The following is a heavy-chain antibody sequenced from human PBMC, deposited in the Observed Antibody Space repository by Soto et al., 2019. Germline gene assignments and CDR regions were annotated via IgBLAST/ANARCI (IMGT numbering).Heavy chain of an antibody. D-gene: IGHD1-1*01. CDR3: AARPRTTGTTLVPY. CDR2: INSDGSST. V-gene: IGHV3-74*01. J-gene: IGHJ4*02. Sequence: GGSLRLSCAASGFTFSSYWMHWVRQAPGKGLVWVSRINSDGSSTSYADSVKGRFTISRDNAKNTLYLQMNSLIAEDTVVYYCAARPRTTGTTLVPYWGQGTLVTVSS. CDR1: GFTFSSYW.